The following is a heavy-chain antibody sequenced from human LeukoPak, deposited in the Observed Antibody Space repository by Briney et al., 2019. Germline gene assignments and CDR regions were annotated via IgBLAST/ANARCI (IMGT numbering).Heavy chain of an antibody. J-gene: IGHJ4*02. CDR1: GFTVSSNY. Sequence: GGSLRLSCAASGFTVSSNYMSWVRQAPGKGLEWVSVIYSGGSTYYADSVKGRFTISRDNSNNMLYLQMNSLRTEDTAVYFCAKDFRVGARSFDYWGQGTLVTVSS. V-gene: IGHV3-53*05. CDR2: IYSGGST. D-gene: IGHD1-26*01. CDR3: AKDFRVGARSFDY.